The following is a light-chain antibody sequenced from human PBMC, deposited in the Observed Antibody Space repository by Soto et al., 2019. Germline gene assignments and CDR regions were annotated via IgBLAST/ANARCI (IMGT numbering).Light chain of an antibody. Sequence: EVVLTQSPDTLSLSPGERATLSCRASQSVSSIYLAWYQQKPGQAPRLLIYGASTRATGIPDRFSGSGSGADFTLTISRLEPEDFAVYYCQQYVFSPWTFGQGTKVDI. CDR3: QQYVFSPWT. V-gene: IGKV3-20*01. J-gene: IGKJ1*01. CDR2: GAS. CDR1: QSVSSIY.